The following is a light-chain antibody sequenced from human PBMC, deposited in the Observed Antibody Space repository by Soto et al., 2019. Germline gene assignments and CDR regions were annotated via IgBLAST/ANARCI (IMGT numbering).Light chain of an antibody. CDR1: QSVSSSY. Sequence: EIVLTQSPGTLSLSPGERATLSCRASQSVSSSYLAWYQQKPGQAPRLLIYGASSRATGIPGRFSGSGSGTDFTLTISRLEPEDFAVYYCKQYGSSPGTFGQGTKVEIK. J-gene: IGKJ1*01. V-gene: IGKV3-20*01. CDR2: GAS. CDR3: KQYGSSPGT.